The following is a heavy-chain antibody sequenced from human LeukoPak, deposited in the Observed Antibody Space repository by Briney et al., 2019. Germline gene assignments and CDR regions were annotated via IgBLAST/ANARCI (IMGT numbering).Heavy chain of an antibody. V-gene: IGHV1-8*01. CDR3: TRTMVRGVIIKRVWFDP. J-gene: IGHJ5*02. Sequence: ASVKVSCKAPGYTFTSYDINWVRQATGQGLEWMGWMNPNSGNTGYAQKFQGRVTMTRNTSISTAYMELSSLRSEDTAVYYCTRTMVRGVIIKRVWFDPWGQGTLVTVSS. CDR1: GYTFTSYD. D-gene: IGHD3-10*01. CDR2: MNPNSGNT.